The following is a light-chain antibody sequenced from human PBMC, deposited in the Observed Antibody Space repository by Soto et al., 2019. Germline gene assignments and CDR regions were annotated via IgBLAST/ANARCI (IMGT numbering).Light chain of an antibody. CDR1: QTISSW. CDR3: QQYNTFST. V-gene: IGKV1-5*01. CDR2: DVS. J-gene: IGKJ1*01. Sequence: DIQMTQSPSTLSASVGDRVTITCRASQTISSWLAWYQQKPGKAPKLLIYDVSSLESGVPSRFSGSGSGTEFTLTINSLQPDDFATYYCQQYNTFSTFGQGTKVEIK.